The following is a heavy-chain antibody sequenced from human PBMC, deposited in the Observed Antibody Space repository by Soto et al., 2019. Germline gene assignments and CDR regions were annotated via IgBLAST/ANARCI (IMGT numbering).Heavy chain of an antibody. V-gene: IGHV3-23*01. Sequence: EVQLLESGGGLVQPGGSLRLSCAASGFTFSKNGMSWVRQAPGKGLEWVSSINENGRNTHYADSVKGRFIISRDNSKSMVYLDLNSLRAEDTAIYYCAKQLWDGSATRDPTTDPWGQGVVVTVSS. CDR3: AKQLWDGSATRDPTTDP. CDR2: INENGRNT. D-gene: IGHD2-15*01. CDR1: GFTFSKNG. J-gene: IGHJ5*02.